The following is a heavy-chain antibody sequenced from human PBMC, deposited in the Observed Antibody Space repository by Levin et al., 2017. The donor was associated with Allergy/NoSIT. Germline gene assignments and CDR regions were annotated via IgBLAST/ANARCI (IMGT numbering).Heavy chain of an antibody. D-gene: IGHD3-22*01. V-gene: IGHV3-7*04. J-gene: IGHJ3*02. CDR3: ARGYYDSSGYYYGGGAFDS. CDR1: GFTFSSYW. Sequence: GGSLRLSCAASGFTFSSYWMSWVRQAPGKGLEWVANIKQDGSEKYYVDSVKGRFTISRDNAKNSLYLQMNSLRAEDTAVYYCARGYYDSSGYYYGGGAFDSWGQGTMVTVSS. CDR2: IKQDGSEK.